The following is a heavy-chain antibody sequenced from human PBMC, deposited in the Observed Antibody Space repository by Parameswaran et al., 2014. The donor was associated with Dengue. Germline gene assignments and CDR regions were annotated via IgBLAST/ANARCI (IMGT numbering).Heavy chain of an antibody. J-gene: IGHJ6*02. D-gene: IGHD4/OR15-4a*01. CDR2: IYYSGST. CDR3: ARVLPNYYYYYGMDV. V-gene: IGHV4-39*01. Sequence: IRQPPGKGLEWIGSIYYSGSTYYNPSLKSRVTISVDTSKNQFSLKLSSVTAADTAVYYCARVLPNYYYYYGMDVWGQGTTVTVSS.